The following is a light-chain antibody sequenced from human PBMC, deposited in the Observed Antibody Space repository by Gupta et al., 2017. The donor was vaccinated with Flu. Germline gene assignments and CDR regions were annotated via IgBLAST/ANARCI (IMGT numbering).Light chain of an antibody. J-gene: IGKJ1*01. CDR3: QQYNNWPSGT. V-gene: IGKV3-15*01. Sequence: EIVMTQSPATLSVSPGERATLSCRASQSVSSNLAWYQQKPGQAPRLLIYGASTRATGIPARFCGSGFGKKFTLTISSRQSEDFAVYYCQQYNNWPSGTFGQGTKVEIK. CDR2: GAS. CDR1: QSVSSN.